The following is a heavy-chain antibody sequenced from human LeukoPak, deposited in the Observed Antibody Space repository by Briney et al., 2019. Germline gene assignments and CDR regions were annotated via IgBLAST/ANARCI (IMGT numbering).Heavy chain of an antibody. Sequence: SETLSLTCTVSGGSFSSGSYYWSWIRQPPGKGLEWIGYIYYSGSTNYNPSLKSRVTISVDTSKNQFSLKLSSVTAADTAVYYCARDRSNYDFWSGPAGYWGQGTLVTVSS. CDR2: IYYSGST. D-gene: IGHD3-3*01. CDR3: ARDRSNYDFWSGPAGY. J-gene: IGHJ4*02. CDR1: GGSFSSGSYY. V-gene: IGHV4-61*01.